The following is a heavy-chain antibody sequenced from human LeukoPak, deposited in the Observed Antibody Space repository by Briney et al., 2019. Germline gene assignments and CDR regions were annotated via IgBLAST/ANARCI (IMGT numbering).Heavy chain of an antibody. D-gene: IGHD5-18*01. CDR3: AKDSVLRGYSYGFDF. V-gene: IGHV3-23*01. CDR1: GFTFSSFA. CDR2: MSGSGGST. Sequence: GGSLRLSCAASGFTFSSFAMSWVRQAPGKGLEWVSGMSGSGGSTHYADSVKGRFTISRDSSKNTLYLQMNSLRVDDTAVYYCAKDSVLRGYSYGFDFWGQGTLVTASS. J-gene: IGHJ4*02.